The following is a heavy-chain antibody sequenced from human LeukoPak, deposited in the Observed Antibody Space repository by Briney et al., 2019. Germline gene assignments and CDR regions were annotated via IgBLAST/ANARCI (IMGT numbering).Heavy chain of an antibody. J-gene: IGHJ1*01. D-gene: IGHD6-19*01. CDR3: ARGAAMAGTGQYFQH. CDR1: GYTFTGYY. CDR2: ISPNSGGT. V-gene: IGHV1-2*02. Sequence: GASVKVSCKASGYTFTGYYMHWVRQAPGQGLEWMGWISPNSGGTNYAQKFQGRVTMTRDTSISTAYMELSSLRSDDTAVYSCARGAAMAGTGQYFQHWGHSTLVTVSS.